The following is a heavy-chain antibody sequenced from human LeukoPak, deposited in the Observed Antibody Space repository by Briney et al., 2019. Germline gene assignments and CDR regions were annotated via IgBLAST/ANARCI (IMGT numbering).Heavy chain of an antibody. CDR3: AKAQVYYDILTGQDKYYFDY. V-gene: IGHV3-23*01. D-gene: IGHD3-9*01. Sequence: GSLRLSCAASGFTFSSYAMSWVRQAPGKGLEWVSAISGSGGSTYYADSVKGRFTISRDNSKNTLYLQMTSLRAEDTAVYYCAKAQVYYDILTGQDKYYFDYWGQGPLVTVSS. CDR2: ISGSGGST. J-gene: IGHJ4*02. CDR1: GFTFSSYA.